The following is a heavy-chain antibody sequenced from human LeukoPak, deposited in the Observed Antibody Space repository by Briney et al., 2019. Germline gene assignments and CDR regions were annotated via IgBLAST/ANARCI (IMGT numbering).Heavy chain of an antibody. CDR2: ISGSSDTI. J-gene: IGHJ6*02. CDR3: ARDWGTAEYYGMDV. V-gene: IGHV3-48*04. D-gene: IGHD3-16*01. Sequence: PGGSLRLSCAASGFTFSSYSMNWVRQAPGKGPEWVSYISGSSDTIYYADSVKGRFTISRDNAKNSLYLQMNSLRAEDTAVYYCARDWGTAEYYGMDVWGQGTTVTVSS. CDR1: GFTFSSYS.